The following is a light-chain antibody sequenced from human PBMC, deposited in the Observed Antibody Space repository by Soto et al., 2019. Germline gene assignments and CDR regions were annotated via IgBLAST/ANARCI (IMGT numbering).Light chain of an antibody. CDR2: DAS. V-gene: IGKV3-20*01. Sequence: EIVLTQSPHTLSLSPGQTVTLSFRASQSVSSSSLAWYQQKPGQAPRLLIYDASSRATGIPDRFSGSGSGADFTLTISRLEPEDFAVYSCQQYGTSPITFGQGTRLEI. CDR1: QSVSSSS. CDR3: QQYGTSPIT. J-gene: IGKJ5*01.